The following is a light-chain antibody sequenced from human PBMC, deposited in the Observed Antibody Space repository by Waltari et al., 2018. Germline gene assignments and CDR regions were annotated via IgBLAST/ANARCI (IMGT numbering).Light chain of an antibody. CDR3: QQYSDWPLT. CDR2: AAS. CDR1: QSVSSN. V-gene: IGKV3-11*01. Sequence: EFVLTQSPATLSLSPGERATLSCRASQSVSSNLAWYQHKPGQTPRLLIYAASNRATGIPARFSGSGSGTDFTLTISSLEPEDFAVYYCQQYSDWPLTFGGGTKVEIK. J-gene: IGKJ4*01.